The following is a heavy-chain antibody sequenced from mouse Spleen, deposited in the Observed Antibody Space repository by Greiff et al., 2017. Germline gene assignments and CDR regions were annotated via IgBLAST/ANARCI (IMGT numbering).Heavy chain of an antibody. Sequence: VQLQQSGPGLVQPSQTLSITCTVSGFSLTCYGVHWVRQSPGKGLEWVAVICSVGSTDYNAAFMSRLCIIKDNYKSQGFFKMNSLQADDVAIYVCAIYYYGSSYYAMDFWGEGSSVTVSS. CDR2: ICSVGST. V-gene: IGHV2-5*01. CDR3: AIYYYGSSYYAMDF. CDR1: GFSLTCYG. D-gene: IGHD1-1*01. J-gene: IGHJ4*01.